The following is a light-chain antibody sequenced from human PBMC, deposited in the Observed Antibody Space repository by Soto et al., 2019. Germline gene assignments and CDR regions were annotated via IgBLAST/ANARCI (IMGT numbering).Light chain of an antibody. CDR2: GAS. J-gene: IGKJ3*01. CDR1: QSVSSNF. V-gene: IGKV3-20*01. CDR3: QHYGT. Sequence: EIVLTQSPGTLSLSPGERATLSCRASQSVSSNFLAWYQQKPGQAPRLLISGASNRATGIPDRFSGSGSGTDFTLTISRLEPEDFAVYFCQHYGTFGPGTKVDLK.